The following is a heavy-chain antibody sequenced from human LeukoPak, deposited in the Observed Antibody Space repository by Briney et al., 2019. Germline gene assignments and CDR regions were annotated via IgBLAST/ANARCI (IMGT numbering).Heavy chain of an antibody. Sequence: GGSLRLSCAASGFTVSSNYMSWVRQAPGKGLEWVSVIYSGGSTYYADSVKGRFTISRDNSKITLYLQMNSLRAEDTAVYYCARGSDFWSGTYYYYMDVWGKGTTVTVSS. CDR1: GFTVSSNY. CDR3: ARGSDFWSGTYYYYMDV. V-gene: IGHV3-53*01. CDR2: IYSGGST. J-gene: IGHJ6*03. D-gene: IGHD3-3*01.